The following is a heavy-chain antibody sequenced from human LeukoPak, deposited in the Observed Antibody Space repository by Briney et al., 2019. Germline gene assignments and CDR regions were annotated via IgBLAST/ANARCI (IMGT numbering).Heavy chain of an antibody. CDR2: IYYSGST. Sequence: SETLSLTCTISGGSISSYYWSWIRQPPGKGLEWIGYIYYSGSTNYNPSLKSRVTISVDTSKNQFSLKLSSVTAADTAVYYCARDSPYYYGSGSATYYMDVWGKGTTVTISS. CDR1: GGSISSYY. CDR3: ARDSPYYYGSGSATYYMDV. V-gene: IGHV4-59*01. J-gene: IGHJ6*03. D-gene: IGHD3-10*01.